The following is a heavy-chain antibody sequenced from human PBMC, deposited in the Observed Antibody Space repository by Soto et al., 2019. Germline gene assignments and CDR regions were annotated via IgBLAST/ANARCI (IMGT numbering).Heavy chain of an antibody. J-gene: IGHJ6*02. V-gene: IGHV4-4*07. CDR3: ARDFVESSGSYYSYHYAMDV. CDR2: IYASGST. D-gene: IGHD3-22*01. CDR1: GGSISTYY. Sequence: SETLSLTCTVSGGSISTYYWNWTRQPAGKGLEWIGRIYASGSTNYNPSLKSRVIMSVDTSKKQFSLKLRSVTAADAAVYYCARDFVESSGSYYSYHYAMDVWGPGTTVTVSS.